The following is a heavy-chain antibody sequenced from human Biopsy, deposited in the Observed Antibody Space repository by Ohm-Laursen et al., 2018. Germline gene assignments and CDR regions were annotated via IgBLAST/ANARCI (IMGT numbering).Heavy chain of an antibody. D-gene: IGHD3-16*01. CDR2: IHGSGRT. J-gene: IGHJ4*02. CDR3: AGAGGHSF. V-gene: IGHV3-66*01. CDR1: EFNVDRNH. Sequence: SLRLSCAASEFNVDRNHMNWVLQAPGKGLEWVSMIHGSGRTDYADSVKGRFTVSRDNSKDTVYLQMNALRVDDTAMYYCAGAGGHSFWGQGALVTVSS.